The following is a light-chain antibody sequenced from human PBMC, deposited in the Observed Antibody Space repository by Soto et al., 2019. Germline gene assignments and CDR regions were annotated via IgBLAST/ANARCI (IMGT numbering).Light chain of an antibody. CDR2: GAS. V-gene: IGKV3-20*01. CDR3: QQYGSLSWT. CDR1: QSVSSNY. J-gene: IGKJ1*01. Sequence: DIVVTQSPGTLSLSPGQRATLSCRASQSVSSNYLAWYQQRPGQAPRLLIYGASTRATGIPDRFSGSGSGTDFTLTISRLEPEDFAVYYCQQYGSLSWTFGQGTKV.